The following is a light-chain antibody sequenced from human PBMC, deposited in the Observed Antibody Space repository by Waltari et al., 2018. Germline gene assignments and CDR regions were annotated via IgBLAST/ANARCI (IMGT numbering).Light chain of an antibody. V-gene: IGKV3-20*01. J-gene: IGKJ5*01. CDR3: QQYGSLIT. CDR1: QSVSSSY. CDR2: GAS. Sequence: EIVLTQSPGTLSLSPGERATLSCRPSQSVSSSYLAWYQHKPGQAPRLLIYGASRRSTGIPDRFSGSGSGTDFTLTISRLEPEDFAVYYCQQYGSLITFGQGTRLEIK.